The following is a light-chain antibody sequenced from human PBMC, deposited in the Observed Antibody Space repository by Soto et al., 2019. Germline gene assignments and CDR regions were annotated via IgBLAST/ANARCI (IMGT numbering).Light chain of an antibody. CDR2: SNN. Sequence: SVLTQPPSASGTPGQRGFISCSGSSSNIGGTNYAYWYQQLPGAAPKLLMHSNNLRPSGVPERISGSKSGTSASLAISGLRSEDEAVYYCASWDDRLGAVIFGGGTKVTVL. CDR1: SSNIGGTNY. J-gene: IGLJ2*01. CDR3: ASWDDRLGAVI. V-gene: IGLV1-47*02.